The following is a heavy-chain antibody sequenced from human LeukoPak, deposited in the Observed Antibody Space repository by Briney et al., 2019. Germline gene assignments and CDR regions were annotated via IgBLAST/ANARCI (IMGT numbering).Heavy chain of an antibody. CDR1: GGSFSGYY. J-gene: IGHJ4*02. CDR2: INHSGST. Sequence: PSETLSLTCAVYGGSFSGYYWSWIRQPPGKGLEWIGEINHSGSTNYNPSLKSRVTISVDTSKDQFSLKLSSVTAADTAVYHCARGGRNSSGYYGFFSPSSKLFSRRRAFDYWAKETLVTVSS. CDR3: ARGGRNSSGYYGFFSPSSKLFSRRRAFDY. D-gene: IGHD3-22*01. V-gene: IGHV4-34*01.